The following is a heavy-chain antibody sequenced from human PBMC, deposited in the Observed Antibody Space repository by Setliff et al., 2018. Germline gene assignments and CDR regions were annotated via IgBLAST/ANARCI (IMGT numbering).Heavy chain of an antibody. CDR2: IYYSGGT. CDR3: ARDGPTGYSSSWKPLDAFDI. V-gene: IGHV4-59*11. Sequence: SETLSLTCTVSGGSISSHYWSWTRQPPGKGLEWIGSIYYSGGTNYNPSLKSRVTISVDTSKNQFSLKLSSVTAADTAVYYCARDGPTGYSSSWKPLDAFDIWGQGTMVTVSS. CDR1: GGSISSHY. J-gene: IGHJ3*02. D-gene: IGHD6-13*01.